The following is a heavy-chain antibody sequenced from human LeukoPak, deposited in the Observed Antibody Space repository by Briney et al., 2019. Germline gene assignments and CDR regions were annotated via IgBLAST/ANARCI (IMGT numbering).Heavy chain of an antibody. D-gene: IGHD1-20*01. CDR1: GFSVSNYG. J-gene: IGHJ3*02. CDR3: ARDGYNYTSRDNDGFDI. CDR2: ISESGDYT. Sequence: LGGSLRLSCAASGFSVSNYGMSWVRQAPGKGLDWVSVISESGDYTQYADSVKGRFTISIANSKNTLYLQMNSLRAEDTAVYYCARDGYNYTSRDNDGFDIWGQGTMVTVSS. V-gene: IGHV3-23*01.